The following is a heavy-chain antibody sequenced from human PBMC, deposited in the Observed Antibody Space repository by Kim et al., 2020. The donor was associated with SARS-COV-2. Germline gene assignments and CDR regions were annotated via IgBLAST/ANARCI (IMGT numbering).Heavy chain of an antibody. D-gene: IGHD4-17*01. V-gene: IGHV3-53*01. CDR3: ARDFYGGNSDY. Sequence: TYSADSVKGRFTMSRDNSKNTLYLQMNSRRAEDTAVYYCARDFYGGNSDYWGQGTLVTVSS. J-gene: IGHJ4*02. CDR2: T.